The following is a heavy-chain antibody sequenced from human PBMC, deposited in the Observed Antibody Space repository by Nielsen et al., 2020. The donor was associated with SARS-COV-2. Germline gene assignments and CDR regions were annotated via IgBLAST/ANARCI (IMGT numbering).Heavy chain of an antibody. CDR2: IYYSGST. CDR3: ARGSSPALDY. J-gene: IGHJ4*02. Sequence: LGLSCTVSGGSISSYYWSWIRQPPGKGLEWIGYIYYSGSTNYNPSLKSRVTISVDTSKNQFSLKLSSVTAADTAVYYCARGSSPALDYWGQGTLVTVSS. V-gene: IGHV4-59*01. CDR1: GGSISSYY.